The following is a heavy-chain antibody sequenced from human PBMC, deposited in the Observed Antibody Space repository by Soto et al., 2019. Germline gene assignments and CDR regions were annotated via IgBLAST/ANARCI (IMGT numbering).Heavy chain of an antibody. J-gene: IGHJ5*02. CDR1: GGSISSGGYY. Sequence: QVQLQESGPGLVKPSQTLSLTCTVSGGSISSGGYYGSWIRQHQGKGLEWIGYIYYSGSTYYNPSLKSRVTISVDTSKNQFSLKLSSVTAADTAVYYCARGKLRTTVDPWGQGTLVTVSS. CDR2: IYYSGST. V-gene: IGHV4-31*03. D-gene: IGHD1-7*01. CDR3: ARGKLRTTVDP.